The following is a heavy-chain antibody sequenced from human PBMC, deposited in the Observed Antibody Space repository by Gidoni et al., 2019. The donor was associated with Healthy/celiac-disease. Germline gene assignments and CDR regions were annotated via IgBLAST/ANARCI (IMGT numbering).Heavy chain of an antibody. CDR2: ISGSGGST. J-gene: IGHJ4*02. D-gene: IGHD6-13*01. CDR1: GFTFSSYA. Sequence: EVQLLESGGGLVQPGGSLRLSCAASGFTFSSYAMSWVRQAPGKGLECASAISGSGGSTYYADSVKGRFTISRDNSKNPLYLQMNSLRAEDTAVYYCAKDSIAAAGSDYWGQGTLVTVSS. V-gene: IGHV3-23*01. CDR3: AKDSIAAAGSDY.